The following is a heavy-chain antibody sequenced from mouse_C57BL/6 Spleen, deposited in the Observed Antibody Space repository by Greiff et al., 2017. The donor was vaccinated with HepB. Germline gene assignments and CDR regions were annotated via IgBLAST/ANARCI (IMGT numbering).Heavy chain of an antibody. CDR2: IDPSDGYT. CDR1: GYTFTSYW. V-gene: IGHV1-69*01. J-gene: IGHJ3*01. Sequence: QVQLQQPGAELVMPGASVKLSCKASGYTFTSYWMHWVKQRPGQGLEWIGEIDPSDGYTNYNQKFKGKSTLTVDKSSSTAYMQLSSLTSEDSAVYYCARRDYYDYDGIFAYWGQGTLVTVSA. CDR3: ARRDYYDYDGIFAY. D-gene: IGHD2-4*01.